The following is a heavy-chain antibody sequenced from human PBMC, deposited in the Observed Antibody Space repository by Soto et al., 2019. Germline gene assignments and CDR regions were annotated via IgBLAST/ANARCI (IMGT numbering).Heavy chain of an antibody. D-gene: IGHD1-1*01. Sequence: GESLKISCAASGFTFSSYAMHWVRQAPGKGLEWVAVISYDGSNKYYADSVKGRFTISRDNSKNTLYLQMNSLRAEDTAVYYCARKIATPRLEYTWIEGPIDYWGQGTLVTVSS. CDR3: ARKIATPRLEYTWIEGPIDY. V-gene: IGHV3-30-3*01. J-gene: IGHJ4*02. CDR1: GFTFSSYA. CDR2: ISYDGSNK.